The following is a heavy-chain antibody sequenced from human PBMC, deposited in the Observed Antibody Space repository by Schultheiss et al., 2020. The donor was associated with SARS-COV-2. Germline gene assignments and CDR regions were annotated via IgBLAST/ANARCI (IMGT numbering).Heavy chain of an antibody. Sequence: SETLSLTCSVSGDSVSSGDFYCSWFRQPPGKGLEWVGYTHYSRDTYSEDTYYNPWLKSRVTISVDTSKNQFSLKLSSVTAADTAVYYCARYPHGRLRPFDYWGQGTLVTVSS. V-gene: IGHV4-30-4*01. D-gene: IGHD3-3*01. CDR2: THYSRDT. CDR1: GDSVSSGDFY. CDR3: ARYPHGRLRPFDY. J-gene: IGHJ4*02.